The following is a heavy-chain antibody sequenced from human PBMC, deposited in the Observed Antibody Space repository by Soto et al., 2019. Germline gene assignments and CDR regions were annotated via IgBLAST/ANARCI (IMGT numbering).Heavy chain of an antibody. CDR2: IIPIFGTA. CDR3: ASAIRCLEWLFVGMDV. V-gene: IGHV1-69*01. J-gene: IGHJ6*02. D-gene: IGHD3-3*01. Sequence: QVQLVQSGAEVKKPGSSVKVSCKASGGTFSSYAISWVRQAPGQGLEWMGGIIPIFGTANYAQKFQGRVTITADESTSTAYMELSSLRSDDTAVYYCASAIRCLEWLFVGMDVWGQGTTVTVSS. CDR1: GGTFSSYA.